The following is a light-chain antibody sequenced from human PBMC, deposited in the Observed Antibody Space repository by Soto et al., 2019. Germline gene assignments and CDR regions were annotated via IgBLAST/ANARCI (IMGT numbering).Light chain of an antibody. V-gene: IGLV6-57*04. CDR1: VGNMASTY. CDR3: QSYELGNRGV. J-gene: IGLJ3*02. Sequence: NFMLTQPHSVSESPGTTVTISCTRSVGNMASTYVQWFQQRPGSAPKAIIYEDTKRPSGVPDRFSGAVDSSSNSASLTISGLATEDESDYYCQSYELGNRGVFGGGTKLTVL. CDR2: EDT.